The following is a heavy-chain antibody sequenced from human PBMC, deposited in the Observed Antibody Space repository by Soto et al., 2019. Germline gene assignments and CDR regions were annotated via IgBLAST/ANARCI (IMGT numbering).Heavy chain of an antibody. D-gene: IGHD2-21*02. V-gene: IGHV1-46*01. J-gene: IGHJ1*01. CDR3: ARSDCGGDCFPPSEYFQH. CDR1: GYTFTSYY. Sequence: ASVKVSCKASGYTFTSYYMHWVRQAPGQGLEWMGIINPSGGSTSYAQKFQGRVTMTRDTSTSTVYVELSSLRSEDTAVYYCARSDCGGDCFPPSEYFQHWGQGTLVTVSS. CDR2: INPSGGST.